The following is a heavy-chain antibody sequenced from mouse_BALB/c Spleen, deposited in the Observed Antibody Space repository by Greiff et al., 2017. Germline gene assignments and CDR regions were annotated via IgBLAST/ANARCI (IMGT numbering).Heavy chain of an antibody. Sequence: VQLVESGAELAKPGASVKMSCKASGYTFTSYWMHWVKQRPGQGLEWIGYINPSTGYTEYNQKFKDKATLTADKSSSTAYMQLSSLTSEDSAVYYCASIYYDYDEAYWGQGTLVTVSA. CDR3: ASIYYDYDEAY. D-gene: IGHD2-4*01. J-gene: IGHJ3*01. V-gene: IGHV1-7*01. CDR2: INPSTGYT. CDR1: GYTFTSYW.